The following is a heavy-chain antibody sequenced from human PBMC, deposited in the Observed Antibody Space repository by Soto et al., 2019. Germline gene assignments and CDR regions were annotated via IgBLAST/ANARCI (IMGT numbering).Heavy chain of an antibody. Sequence: QVQLVESGGGVVQPGRSLRLSCAASGFTFSSYGMHWVRQAPGKGLEWVAVIWYDGSNKYYADSVKGRFTISRDNSKNTLYLQMNSLRAEDTAVYYCARDGWDIVVVPAAIPYYYYYMDVWGKGTTVTVSS. V-gene: IGHV3-33*01. CDR3: ARDGWDIVVVPAAIPYYYYYMDV. J-gene: IGHJ6*03. CDR2: IWYDGSNK. CDR1: GFTFSSYG. D-gene: IGHD2-2*01.